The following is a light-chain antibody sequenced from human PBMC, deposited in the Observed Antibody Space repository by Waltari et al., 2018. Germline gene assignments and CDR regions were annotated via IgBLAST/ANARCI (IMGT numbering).Light chain of an antibody. CDR2: TTN. CDR1: SSNIGSNP. J-gene: IGLJ2*01. CDR3: AAWDGNLNADVV. Sequence: SVLTQSPSASGAPGQRVTISCSGSSSNIGSNPVNWYQQVPGTAPNLLIYTTNQRPSGVPDRISGSKSGTSAARAITGLQSEDEAVYFCAAWDGNLNADVVFGEGTKLTVL. V-gene: IGLV1-44*01.